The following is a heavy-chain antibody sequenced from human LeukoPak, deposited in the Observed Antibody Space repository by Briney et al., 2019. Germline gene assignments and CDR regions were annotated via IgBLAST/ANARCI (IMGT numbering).Heavy chain of an antibody. D-gene: IGHD2-15*01. J-gene: IGHJ3*01. Sequence: ASVKVSCKASGYTFTDYYMHWVRQAPGQGLEWMGWINPYSGVTNYPQKFQGRVTMTRDTSSSTAYMELIRLRSDDTAVYYCARYGQPGVVDTFDVWGQGTLVTVSS. CDR1: GYTFTDYY. CDR3: ARYGQPGVVDTFDV. V-gene: IGHV1-2*02. CDR2: INPYSGVT.